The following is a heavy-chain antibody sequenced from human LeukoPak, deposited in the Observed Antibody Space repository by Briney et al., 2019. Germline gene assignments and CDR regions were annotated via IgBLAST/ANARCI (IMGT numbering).Heavy chain of an antibody. CDR3: ASTLGELSLHLDY. CDR2: VYYSGGT. CDR1: GGSIRSYY. D-gene: IGHD3-16*02. Sequence: SSETLSLTCTVPGGSIRSYYWTWLRQPPGKGLQGIGCVYYSGGTYYNPSLKSRVTMSLDTSKNQFSLKLSSLTAADTAVYYCASTLGELSLHLDYWGQGTLVTVSS. V-gene: IGHV4-59*01. J-gene: IGHJ4*02.